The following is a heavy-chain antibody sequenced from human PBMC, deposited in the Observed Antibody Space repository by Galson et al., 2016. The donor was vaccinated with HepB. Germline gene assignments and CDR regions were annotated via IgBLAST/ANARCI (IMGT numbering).Heavy chain of an antibody. Sequence: SLRLSCAASRFSVYVISWVRQPPGKGLEWVATFSGYDSGAFYTDSVQGPFTITSDRSKTTLFLPTNSLRVDATARYFCAQDPHYEIAPSSSSFWRGLARRQSAADSVMDVWGQGTTVIVSS. CDR3: AQDPHYEIAPSSSSFWRGLARRQSAADSVMDV. D-gene: IGHD3-9*01. V-gene: IGHV3-23*01. CDR2: FSGYDSGA. CDR1: RFSVYV. J-gene: IGHJ6*02.